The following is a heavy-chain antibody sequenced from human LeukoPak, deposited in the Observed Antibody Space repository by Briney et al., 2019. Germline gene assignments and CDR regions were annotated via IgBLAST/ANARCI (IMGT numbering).Heavy chain of an antibody. CDR1: GGSISSSSYY. D-gene: IGHD3-22*01. V-gene: IGHV4-39*07. J-gene: IGHJ4*02. Sequence: PSETLSLTCTVSGGSISSSSYYWGWIRQPPGKGLEWIGSIYYSGSTYYNPSLKSRVTISVDTSKNQFSLKLSSVTAADTAVYYCALRKGVVTYFDYWGQGTLVTVSS. CDR2: IYYSGST. CDR3: ALRKGVVTYFDY.